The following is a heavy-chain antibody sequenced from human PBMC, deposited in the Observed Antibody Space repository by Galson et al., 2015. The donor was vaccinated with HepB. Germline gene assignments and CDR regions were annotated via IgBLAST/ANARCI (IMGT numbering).Heavy chain of an antibody. CDR3: ARSAGNLDY. D-gene: IGHD1-14*01. CDR2: TYYRSKWFY. V-gene: IGHV6-1*01. J-gene: IGHJ4*02. Sequence: CAISGDSVSSNRAAWNWIRQSPSRGLEWLGRTYYRSKWFYGYAVSVKSRITINPDTSKNQFSLHLNSVTPEDTAVYYCARSAGNLDYWGQGTLVTVSS. CDR1: GDSVSSNRAA.